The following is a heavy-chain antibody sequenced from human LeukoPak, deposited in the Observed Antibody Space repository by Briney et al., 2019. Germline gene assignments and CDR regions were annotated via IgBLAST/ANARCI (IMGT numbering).Heavy chain of an antibody. J-gene: IGHJ4*02. CDR3: AITPRYCGGDCSAVYYFDY. Sequence: GESLKISCKGSGYTFTSYWIGWVRQMPGKGLEWMGIIYAGDSDTRYSPSFQGQVTISADKSISTAFLQWSSLKASDTAIYYCAITPRYCGGDCSAVYYFDYWGQGTLVTVSS. V-gene: IGHV5-51*01. CDR2: IYAGDSDT. CDR1: GYTFTSYW. D-gene: IGHD2-21*02.